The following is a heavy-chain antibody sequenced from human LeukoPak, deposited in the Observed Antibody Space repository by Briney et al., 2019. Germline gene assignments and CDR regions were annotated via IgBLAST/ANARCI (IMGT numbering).Heavy chain of an antibody. D-gene: IGHD1-26*01. Sequence: PGGSLRLFCAASGFTFSSYWMSWVRQAPGKGLEWVANIKQDGSEKYYVDSVKGRFTISRDNAKNSLYLQINSLRAEDTAVYYCARDPYSGGYGDYYYYYMDVWGKGTTVTISS. CDR1: GFTFSSYW. CDR2: IKQDGSEK. CDR3: ARDPYSGGYGDYYYYYMDV. V-gene: IGHV3-7*01. J-gene: IGHJ6*03.